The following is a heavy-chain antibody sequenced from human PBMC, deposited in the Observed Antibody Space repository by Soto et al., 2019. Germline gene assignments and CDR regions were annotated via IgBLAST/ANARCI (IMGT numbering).Heavy chain of an antibody. Sequence: GETRNISWKGALYIFSSYWMGWGRQMARKGLEWMGIIYPGDSDTRYSPSFQGQVTISADKSISTAYLQWSSLKASDTAMYYCASFYGSGSPSYYYYGMDVWGQGTTVTVSS. CDR1: LYIFSSYW. V-gene: IGHV5-51*01. CDR2: IYPGDSDT. D-gene: IGHD3-10*01. J-gene: IGHJ6*02. CDR3: ASFYGSGSPSYYYYGMDV.